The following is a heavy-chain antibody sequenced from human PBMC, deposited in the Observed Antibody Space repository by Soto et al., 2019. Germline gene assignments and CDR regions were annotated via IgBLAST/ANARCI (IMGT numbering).Heavy chain of an antibody. CDR1: GFTFSTYW. CDR3: AKDRSWLWPTPYFDQ. V-gene: IGHV3-7*01. Sequence: PGGSLRLSCAASGFTFSTYWMSWVRQAPGKGLEWVANIKQDGSDKYYVDSVKGRFTISRDNAKNSLYLQMTSLRAEDTAVYYCAKDRSWLWPTPYFDQWGQGALVTVSS. J-gene: IGHJ4*02. D-gene: IGHD3-9*01. CDR2: IKQDGSDK.